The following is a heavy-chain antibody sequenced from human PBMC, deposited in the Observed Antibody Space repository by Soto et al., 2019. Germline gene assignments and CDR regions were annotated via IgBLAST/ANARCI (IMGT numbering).Heavy chain of an antibody. Sequence: GGSLRLSCAASGFTFSSYSMNWVRQAPGKGLEWVSSISSSSSYIYYADSVKGRFTISRDNAKNSLYLQMNSLRAEDTAVYYCARTHIAAAGNAFDIWGQGTMVTVSS. CDR2: ISSSSSYI. D-gene: IGHD6-13*01. CDR3: ARTHIAAAGNAFDI. V-gene: IGHV3-21*01. CDR1: GFTFSSYS. J-gene: IGHJ3*02.